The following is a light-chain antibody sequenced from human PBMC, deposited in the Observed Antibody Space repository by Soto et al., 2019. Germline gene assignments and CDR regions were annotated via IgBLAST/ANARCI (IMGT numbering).Light chain of an antibody. J-gene: IGKJ1*01. CDR3: QQSDSTLT. V-gene: IGKV1-39*01. Sequence: DIQMTQSPSSLSAYVGDRVTITCRASQSISSYLNWYQQKPGKAPKLLIYAASSLQSGVPSRFSGSGSGTDFTLTISRLQPEDFATYYCQQSDSTLTFGQGTKVDIK. CDR1: QSISSY. CDR2: AAS.